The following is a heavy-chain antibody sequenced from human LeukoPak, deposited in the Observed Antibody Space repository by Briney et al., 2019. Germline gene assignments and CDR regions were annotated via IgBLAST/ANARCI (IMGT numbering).Heavy chain of an antibody. CDR1: GGSISSYY. D-gene: IGHD6-25*01. Sequence: PSETLSLTCTFSGGSISSYYWSCIRQPPGKGLEWIGYTHYSGNTKYNPSLNSRVIFSVDTSKNRSSRKLRSGTATDTALDYCANLMGTANSLDRWGHGTMVTVSS. J-gene: IGHJ3*02. V-gene: IGHV4-59*08. CDR3: ANLMGTANSLDR. CDR2: THYSGNT.